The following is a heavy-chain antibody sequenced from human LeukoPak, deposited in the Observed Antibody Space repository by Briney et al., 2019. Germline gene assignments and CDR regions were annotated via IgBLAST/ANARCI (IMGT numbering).Heavy chain of an antibody. CDR2: ISGRGGST. CDR1: GFTFSSHA. V-gene: IGHV3-23*01. Sequence: GGSLRLSCGASGFTFSSHAMSWVRQAPGKGLEGVSAISGRGGSTYYADSVKRRFSISSDNSKNMLYLQMNSLRAEDTAVYYCAKDPEALGYSYRYFDYWGQGTLVTVSS. D-gene: IGHD5-18*01. J-gene: IGHJ4*02. CDR3: AKDPEALGYSYRYFDY.